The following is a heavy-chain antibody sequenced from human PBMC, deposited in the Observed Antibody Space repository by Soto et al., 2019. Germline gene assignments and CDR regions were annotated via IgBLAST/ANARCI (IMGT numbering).Heavy chain of an antibody. V-gene: IGHV3-23*01. D-gene: IGHD3-10*01. Sequence: EVQVLDSGGGLVQPGGSLRLSCAASGFTFTNYPMAWVRQAPAKGLEWVSTISGSGGSTFYADSVKGRFTISRDNSKNTVHLQMNSLRVEDTAVYYCAKRPLKFEGSYFDYWGQGTLVTVSS. CDR3: AKRPLKFEGSYFDY. CDR2: ISGSGGST. CDR1: GFTFTNYP. J-gene: IGHJ4*02.